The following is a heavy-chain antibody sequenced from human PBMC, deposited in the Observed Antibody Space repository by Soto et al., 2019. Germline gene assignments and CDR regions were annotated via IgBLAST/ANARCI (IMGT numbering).Heavy chain of an antibody. CDR1: GYTFTSYA. J-gene: IGHJ5*02. Sequence: ASVKVSCEASGYTFTSYAMHWVRLAPVQRLEWMGWINAGKGSTKYSQTFQGRVTITRDTSASTAYMELSSLRSEDTAVYYCARDRAYCGGDCYSSWFDPWGQGTLVTVSS. V-gene: IGHV1-3*01. CDR3: ARDRAYCGGDCYSSWFDP. CDR2: INAGKGST. D-gene: IGHD2-21*02.